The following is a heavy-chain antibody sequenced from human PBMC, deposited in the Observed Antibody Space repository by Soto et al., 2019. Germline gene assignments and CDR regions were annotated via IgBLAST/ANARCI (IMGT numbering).Heavy chain of an antibody. CDR2: ISGSGGST. J-gene: IGHJ4*02. V-gene: IGHV3-23*01. Sequence: PGGSQILPYKSSGLTLHTYCMNLLRQAPRTPLEWVSAISGSGGSTYYADSVKGRFTISRDNSKNTLYLQMNSLRAEDTAVYYCAKDRMITFGGIIDQATFDYWGQGTLVTVSS. CDR3: AKDRMITFGGIIDQATFDY. CDR1: GLTLHTYC. D-gene: IGHD3-16*02.